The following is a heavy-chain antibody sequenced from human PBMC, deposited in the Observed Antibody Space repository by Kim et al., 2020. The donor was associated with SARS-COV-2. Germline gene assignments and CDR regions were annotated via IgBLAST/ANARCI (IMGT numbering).Heavy chain of an antibody. V-gene: IGHV3-74*01. CDR2: IKTDGSDI. CDR3: VRETAEAGSYYVDA. CDR1: GFTFSTYW. J-gene: IGHJ6*03. Sequence: GGSLRLSCAASGFTFSTYWMHWVRQAPGKGLVWVSRIKTDGSDIKYADSVKGRFTASRDNAKNTLFLQMNSLRAEDTAVYYCVRETAEAGSYYVDAWGKGSTVTFS.